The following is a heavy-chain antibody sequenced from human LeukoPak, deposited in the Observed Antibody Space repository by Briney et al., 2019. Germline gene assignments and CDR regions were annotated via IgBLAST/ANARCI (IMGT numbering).Heavy chain of an antibody. CDR3: ARGRLKDYDFWSGYYTPTYYYYYMDV. D-gene: IGHD3-3*01. V-gene: IGHV4-34*01. CDR1: GGSFSGYY. J-gene: IGHJ6*03. CDR2: INHSGST. Sequence: ASETLSLTCAVYGGSFSGYYWSWIRQPPGKGLEWIGEINHSGSTNYNPSLKSRVTISVDTSKNQFSLKLRSVTAADTAVYYCARGRLKDYDFWSGYYTPTYYYYYMDVWGKGTTVTVSS.